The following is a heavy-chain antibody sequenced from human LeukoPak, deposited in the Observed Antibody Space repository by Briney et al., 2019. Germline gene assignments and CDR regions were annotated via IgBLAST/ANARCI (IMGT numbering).Heavy chain of an antibody. V-gene: IGHV1-2*02. CDR3: ARGLYYYDSSGANY. CDR2: INPNSGGT. J-gene: IGHJ4*02. D-gene: IGHD3-22*01. CDR1: GYTFTSYY. Sequence: ASVKVSCKASGYTFTSYYMHWVRQAPGQGLEWMGWINPNSGGTNHEKKIQGRVTMTRDTSISTAYMELSRLRSDDTAVYYCARGLYYYDSSGANYWGQGTLVTVSS.